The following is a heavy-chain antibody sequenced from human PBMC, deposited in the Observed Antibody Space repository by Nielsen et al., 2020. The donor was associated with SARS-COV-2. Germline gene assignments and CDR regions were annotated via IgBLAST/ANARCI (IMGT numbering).Heavy chain of an antibody. CDR2: ISNTGST. CDR1: GGSISSYY. CDR3: AREALFNWFDS. Sequence: SETLSLTCTVSGGSISSYYWSWIRQPPGKGLEWIGYISNTGSTSYNPSLQSRVTISVDTSKNQFSLNLSSVSAADTAVYYCAREALFNWFDSWGQGTLVTVSS. V-gene: IGHV4-59*01. J-gene: IGHJ5*01.